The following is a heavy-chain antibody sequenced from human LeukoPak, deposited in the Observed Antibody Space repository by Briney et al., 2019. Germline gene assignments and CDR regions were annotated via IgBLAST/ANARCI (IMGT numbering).Heavy chain of an antibody. J-gene: IGHJ4*02. CDR3: ARATMGD. D-gene: IGHD3-10*01. V-gene: IGHV3-30*03. Sequence: GGSLRLSCAASGFTLSYYGMHWVRQAPGKGLEWVAVISYDGSIKYYADSVKGRFTISRDNSKNTLYLQMNSLRAEDTAVYYCARATMGDWGQGTLVTVSS. CDR2: ISYDGSIK. CDR1: GFTLSYYG.